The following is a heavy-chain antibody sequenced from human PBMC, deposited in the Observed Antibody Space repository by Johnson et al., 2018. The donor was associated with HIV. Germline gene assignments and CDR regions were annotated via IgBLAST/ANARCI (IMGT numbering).Heavy chain of an antibody. CDR3: ARESGSSHYVYAFDI. CDR1: GFTFDAYG. CDR2: INWNGGSR. J-gene: IGHJ3*02. V-gene: IGHV3-20*04. D-gene: IGHD3-10*01. Sequence: EVQVVESGGGVVRPGGSLRLSCAASGFTFDAYGMSWVRQAPGKGLEWVSGINWNGGSRWYADCVKGRFTISRDNSKNTLYFQMNSLRAEDTAMYYCARESGSSHYVYAFDIWGQGTMVTVSS.